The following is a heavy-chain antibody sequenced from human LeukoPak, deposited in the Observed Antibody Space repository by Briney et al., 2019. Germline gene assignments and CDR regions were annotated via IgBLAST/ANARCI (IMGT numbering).Heavy chain of an antibody. D-gene: IGHD5-24*01. Sequence: PSETLSLTCTVSGGSISSYYWSWIRQPPGKGLEWIGYIYYSGSTNYNPSLKSRVTISVDTSKNQFSLKLSSVTAADTAVYYCARSTRWLWMMDVWGQGTTVTVSS. CDR2: IYYSGST. J-gene: IGHJ6*02. CDR1: GGSISSYY. V-gene: IGHV4-59*08. CDR3: ARSTRWLWMMDV.